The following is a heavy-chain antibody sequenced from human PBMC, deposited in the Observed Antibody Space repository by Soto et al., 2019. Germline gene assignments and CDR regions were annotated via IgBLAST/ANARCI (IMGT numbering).Heavy chain of an antibody. CDR2: ISGSGDYT. J-gene: IGHJ4*02. Sequence: SGGSLRLSCAAFRFTFSSYAMSWVRQAPGKGLEWVSAISGSGDYTYYADSVKGRFTISRDNSKNTLYLQMSSLRAEDTAVYYCAKGVVVVAASPYFDSWGQGALVTVSS. CDR3: AKGVVVVAASPYFDS. D-gene: IGHD2-15*01. V-gene: IGHV3-23*01. CDR1: RFTFSSYA.